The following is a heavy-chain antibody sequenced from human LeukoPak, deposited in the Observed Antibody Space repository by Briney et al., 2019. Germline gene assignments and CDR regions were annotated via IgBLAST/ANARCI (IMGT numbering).Heavy chain of an antibody. J-gene: IGHJ4*02. CDR1: GGSISSHY. CDR2: IYTSGST. Sequence: PSETLSLTCTVSGGSISSHYWSWIRQPAGKGLEWIGHIYTSGSTNYNPSLKSRVTMSIDTSKNQFSLTLSSVTAADTAVYYCARGPTTVTRAFDYWGQGSLVTVSS. D-gene: IGHD4-17*01. CDR3: ARGPTTVTRAFDY. V-gene: IGHV4-4*07.